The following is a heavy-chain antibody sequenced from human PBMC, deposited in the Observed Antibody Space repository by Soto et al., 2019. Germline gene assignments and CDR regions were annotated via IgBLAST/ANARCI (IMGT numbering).Heavy chain of an antibody. J-gene: IGHJ6*03. CDR1: RGSISRYY. Sequence: NPSETPSLTCTVPRGSISRYYWSSIRQPPGQGLEWIGYISDSVSTHYNPSLNSRVTISVDTSKNRFARKRSSVTAADTAVYYCARQPYYDFWSGDHYYRDVWGKGTTLTAAS. V-gene: IGHV4-59*08. D-gene: IGHD3-3*01. CDR2: ISDSVST. CDR3: ARQPYYDFWSGDHYYRDV.